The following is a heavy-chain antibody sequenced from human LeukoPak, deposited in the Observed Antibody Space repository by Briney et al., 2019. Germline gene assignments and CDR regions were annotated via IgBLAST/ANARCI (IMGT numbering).Heavy chain of an antibody. V-gene: IGHV1-18*01. J-gene: IGHJ4*02. CDR2: ISAYNGNT. D-gene: IGHD3-22*01. Sequence: ASVKDSCKASGYTYTSYGISWVRQAPGKGLEWMGWISAYNGNTHYAQKLQGRVTMTTDTSTSTAYMELRSLRSDDTAVYYCARDTATRDYYASSGYYLFAYWGQGTLVTVSS. CDR1: GYTYTSYG. CDR3: ARDTATRDYYASSGYYLFAY.